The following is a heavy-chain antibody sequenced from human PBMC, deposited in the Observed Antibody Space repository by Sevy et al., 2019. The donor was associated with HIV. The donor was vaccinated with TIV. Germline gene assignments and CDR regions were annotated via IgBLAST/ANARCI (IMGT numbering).Heavy chain of an antibody. D-gene: IGHD2-2*02. J-gene: IGHJ6*02. CDR2: IYYSGST. Sequence: SETLSLTCTVSGGSISSYYWSWIRQPPGKGLEWIGYIYYSGSTNYNPSLKSRVTISVDTSKNQFSLKLSSVTAADTAVYYCARVRALGYCSSTSCYKSRAYGGMDVWGQGTTVTVSS. V-gene: IGHV4-59*01. CDR3: ARVRALGYCSSTSCYKSRAYGGMDV. CDR1: GGSISSYY.